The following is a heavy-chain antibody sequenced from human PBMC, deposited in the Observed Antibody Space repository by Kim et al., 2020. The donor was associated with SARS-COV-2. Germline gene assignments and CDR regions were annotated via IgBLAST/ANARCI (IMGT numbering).Heavy chain of an antibody. J-gene: IGHJ4*02. Sequence: ASVKVSCKASGYTFINYVMHWVRQAPGQRPEWMGLISIGNDNTKFSQKFQGRVTITRDTSASTAYMELTSLRSEDTAIYYGARGSGWAFDYWGQGTLVTVAS. CDR2: ISIGNDNT. CDR1: GYTFINYV. V-gene: IGHV1-3*04. CDR3: ARGSGWAFDY. D-gene: IGHD6-19*01.